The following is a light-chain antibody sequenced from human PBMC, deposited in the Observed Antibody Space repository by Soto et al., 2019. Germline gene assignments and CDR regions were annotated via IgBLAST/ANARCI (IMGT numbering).Light chain of an antibody. Sequence: DVRMTQSPSSLTAFFGDRVTISCLASQDMMKSLAWYQQRPGGIPNVLIYAASTLRPGVPSRFSGSGSGTNFTLTISGLRPEDVATYYCQNYRYAPATFGQGTKVE. CDR3: QNYRYAPAT. CDR2: AAS. CDR1: QDMMKS. V-gene: IGKV1-27*01. J-gene: IGKJ1*01.